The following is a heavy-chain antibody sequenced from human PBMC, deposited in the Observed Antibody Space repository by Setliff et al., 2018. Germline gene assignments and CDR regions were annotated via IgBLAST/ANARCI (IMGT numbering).Heavy chain of an antibody. CDR3: ATGTTDRGIVAYYYYYMDV. CDR2: FDPEDGET. D-gene: IGHD3-22*01. Sequence: ASVKVSCKVSGYTLTELSMHWVRQAPGKGLEWMGGFDPEDGETIYAQKFQGRVTMTEDTSTDTAYMELSSLRSEDTAVYYCATGTTDRGIVAYYYYYMDVWGKGTTVTSP. J-gene: IGHJ6*03. V-gene: IGHV1-24*01. CDR1: GYTLTELS.